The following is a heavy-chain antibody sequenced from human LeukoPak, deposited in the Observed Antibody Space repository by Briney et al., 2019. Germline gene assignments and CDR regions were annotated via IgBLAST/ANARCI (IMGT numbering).Heavy chain of an antibody. CDR1: GFTFSTYA. J-gene: IGHJ4*02. Sequence: PGGSLRLSXVGFGFTFSTYAMNWVRQAPGKGLEWLAGIYGSGAGIYHADSVRGRFTISRDNSKNTLYLQMNSLRADDTAIYYCAKDREPDGRWNFDFWGQGTLVTVSS. CDR3: AKDREPDGRWNFDF. CDR2: IYGSGAGI. V-gene: IGHV3-23*01. D-gene: IGHD1-1*01.